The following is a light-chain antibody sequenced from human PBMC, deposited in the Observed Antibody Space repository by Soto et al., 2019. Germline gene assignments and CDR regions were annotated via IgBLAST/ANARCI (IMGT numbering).Light chain of an antibody. CDR1: SSNIGAGYD. J-gene: IGLJ3*02. V-gene: IGLV1-40*01. CDR3: QSYESSLSGWV. Sequence: QSVLTQPPSVSGSPGQRVTISCTGSSSNIGAGYDVHWYQQLPGTAPKLLIFGNNNRPSGVPDRFSGSKSGTSASLAITGLQAEDEADYYCQSYESSLSGWVFGGGTKLTVL. CDR2: GNN.